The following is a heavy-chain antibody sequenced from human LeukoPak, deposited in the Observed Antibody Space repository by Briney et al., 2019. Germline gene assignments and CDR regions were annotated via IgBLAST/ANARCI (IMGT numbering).Heavy chain of an antibody. CDR2: INPKSGDT. J-gene: IGHJ5*02. CDR1: GYTFTGYY. CDR3: ARGLARKGGIAAVWVWFDP. D-gene: IGHD6-13*01. V-gene: IGHV1-2*02. Sequence: ASVKVSCKASGYTFTGYYVHWMRQAPGEGLEWMGWINPKSGDTEYEQRFQGRVTMTRDTSTSTAYMELRSLRSDDTAVYYCARGLARKGGIAAVWVWFDPWGQGTLVTVSS.